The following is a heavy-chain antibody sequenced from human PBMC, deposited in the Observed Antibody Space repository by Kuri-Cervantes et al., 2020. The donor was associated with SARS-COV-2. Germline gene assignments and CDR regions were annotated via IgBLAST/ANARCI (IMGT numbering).Heavy chain of an antibody. D-gene: IGHD2-2*02. Sequence: SETLSLTCTVSGGSISSSSYYWGWIRQPPGKGLEWIGRIYYSGCTYYNPSLKSRVTISVDTSKNQFSLKLNSVTAADTAVYYCARGRVEYQLLYVFHDYYYCMDVWGQGTTVTVSS. CDR3: ARGRVEYQLLYVFHDYYYCMDV. CDR2: IYYSGCT. J-gene: IGHJ6*02. CDR1: GGSISSSSYY. V-gene: IGHV4-39*07.